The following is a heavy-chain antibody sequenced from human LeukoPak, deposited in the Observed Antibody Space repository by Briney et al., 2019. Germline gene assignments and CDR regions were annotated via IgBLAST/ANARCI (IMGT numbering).Heavy chain of an antibody. Sequence: SETLSLTCTVSGGSISSGGYYWSWIRQHPGKGLEWIGYIYYSGSTYYNPSLKSRVTISVDTSKNRFSLKLSSVTAADTAGYYWAREGNSSSPHPVGIDGWSQPSLVTV. CDR3: AREGNSSSPHPVGIDG. CDR1: GGSISSGGYY. J-gene: IGHJ4*01. D-gene: IGHD2-2*01. V-gene: IGHV4-31*03. CDR2: IYYSGST.